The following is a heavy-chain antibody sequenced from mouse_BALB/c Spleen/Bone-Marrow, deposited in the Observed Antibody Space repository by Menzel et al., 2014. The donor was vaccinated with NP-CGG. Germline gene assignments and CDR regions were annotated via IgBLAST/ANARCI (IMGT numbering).Heavy chain of an antibody. CDR2: IYPGSGNT. J-gene: IGHJ4*01. CDR1: GYTLTSYW. Sequence: LQQSGSELVRPGASVKLSCKASGYTLTSYWIHWVKQRPGQGLEWIGNIYPGSGNTNYDAKFRSKATLTVDTSSSTAYMQLSSLTSEDSAVYYCRTYDYVKDYWGQGTSVTVSS. CDR3: RTYDYVKDY. D-gene: IGHD5-1*01. V-gene: IGHV1S22*01.